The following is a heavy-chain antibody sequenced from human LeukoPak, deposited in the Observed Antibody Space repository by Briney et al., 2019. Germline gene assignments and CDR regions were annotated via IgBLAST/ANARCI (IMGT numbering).Heavy chain of an antibody. CDR2: TYYRSKWYN. J-gene: IGHJ4*02. Sequence: SQTLSLTCAISGDSVSSNSAAWNWIRQSPSRGLEWLGKTYYRSKWYNDYAVSVKSRITINPDTSKNQFSLKLSSVTAADTAVYYCASTRPFSYYDFSWAYYFDYWGQGTLVTVSS. CDR1: GDSVSSNSAA. V-gene: IGHV6-1*01. CDR3: ASTRPFSYYDFSWAYYFDY. D-gene: IGHD3-3*01.